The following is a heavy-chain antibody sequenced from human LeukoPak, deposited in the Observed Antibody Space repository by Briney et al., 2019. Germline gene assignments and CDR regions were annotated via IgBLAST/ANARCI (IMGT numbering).Heavy chain of an antibody. J-gene: IGHJ3*02. Sequence: SETLSLTCTVSGGSISSSSYYWGWIRQPPGKGLEWIGSIYYSGSTYYNPSLKSRVTISVDTSKNQFSLKLSSVTAAGTAVYYCATGAGGSGHAFDIWGQGTMVTVSS. CDR2: IYYSGST. D-gene: IGHD6-19*01. CDR1: GGSISSSSYY. CDR3: ATGAGGSGHAFDI. V-gene: IGHV4-39*07.